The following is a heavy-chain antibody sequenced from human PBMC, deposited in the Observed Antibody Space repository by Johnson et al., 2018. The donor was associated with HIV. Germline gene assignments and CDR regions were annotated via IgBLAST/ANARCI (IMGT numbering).Heavy chain of an antibody. CDR2: IYSGGST. D-gene: IGHD3-10*01. CDR1: GFTFSSYA. Sequence: VQLVESGGGLVQPGRSLRLSCAASGFTFSSYAMSWVRQAPGRGLEWVSVIYSGGSTYYADSVKGRFTISRDNSKTTLYRQMNSLRAEDTAVYYCARDRGKAGYAFDIWGQGTMVTVSS. CDR3: ARDRGKAGYAFDI. V-gene: IGHV3-23*03. J-gene: IGHJ3*02.